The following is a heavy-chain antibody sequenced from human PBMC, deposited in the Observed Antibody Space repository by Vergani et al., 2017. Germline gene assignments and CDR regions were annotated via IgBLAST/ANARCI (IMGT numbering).Heavy chain of an antibody. V-gene: IGHV4-30-4*08. CDR1: GCSISSGDYY. J-gene: IGHJ6*02. CDR3: ARVGVVRGVSYYYYYYGMDV. CDR2: IYYSGST. D-gene: IGHD3-10*01. Sequence: QVQLQESGPGLVKPSQTLSLTCTVSGCSISSGDYYWSWIRQPPGKGLEWIGYIYYSGSTYYNPSLKSRVTISVDTSKNQFSLKLGSVTAADTAVYYCARVGVVRGVSYYYYYYGMDVWGQGTTVTVSS.